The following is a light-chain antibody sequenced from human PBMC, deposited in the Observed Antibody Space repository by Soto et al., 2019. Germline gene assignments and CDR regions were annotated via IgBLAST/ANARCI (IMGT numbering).Light chain of an antibody. J-gene: IGKJ1*01. Sequence: EIVLTQSPGTLSLSPGDGATLSCRASQSVSSNYLAWYQLKPGQAPRLLIYGASIRATGIPDRFSGSGSGTDFTLTIRRLEPDDFAMYFCQQYGSSPRTFVQGTKVEIK. V-gene: IGKV3-20*01. CDR2: GAS. CDR1: QSVSSNY. CDR3: QQYGSSPRT.